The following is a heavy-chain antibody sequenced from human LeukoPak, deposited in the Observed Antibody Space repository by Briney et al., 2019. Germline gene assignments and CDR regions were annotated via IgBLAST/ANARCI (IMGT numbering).Heavy chain of an antibody. J-gene: IGHJ4*02. CDR3: ARTFGDTPYSFDY. D-gene: IGHD2-21*02. Sequence: PSETLSLTCAVSGGSISSGGYSWSWIRQPPGKGLEWIGYMYHSGRTYYSPSLKSRVTMSVDRSKNQFSLKLTSVTAADTAVYFCARTFGDTPYSFDYWGQGTLVTVSS. CDR2: MYHSGRT. V-gene: IGHV4-30-2*01. CDR1: GGSISSGGYS.